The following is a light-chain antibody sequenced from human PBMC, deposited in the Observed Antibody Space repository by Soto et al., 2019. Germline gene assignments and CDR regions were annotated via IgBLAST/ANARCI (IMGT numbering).Light chain of an antibody. J-gene: IGKJ2*01. V-gene: IGKV1-5*01. Sequence: DIQMTQSPSTLSASVGDRVIITCRASQTTSSWLAWYQQKPGEAPNLLIYDTSSLQSGVPSRFSGSGSGTDFTLTISSLQPDDVATYYCQQYNSVPFTFGGGTRLEIK. CDR1: QTTSSW. CDR3: QQYNSVPFT. CDR2: DTS.